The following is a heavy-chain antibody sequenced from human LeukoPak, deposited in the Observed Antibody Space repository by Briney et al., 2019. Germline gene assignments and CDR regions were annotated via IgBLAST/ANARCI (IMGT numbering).Heavy chain of an antibody. D-gene: IGHD4-23*01. CDR1: GYSFTSYW. V-gene: IGHV5-51*01. CDR3: ARRSDYGGKDFDY. J-gene: IGHJ4*02. CDR2: IYPGDSDT. Sequence: KSGESLKISCKGSGYSFTSYWIGWVRQMPGKGLEWMGIIYPGDSDTRYSPSFQVQVTISADKSISTAYLQWSSLKASDTAMYYCARRSDYGGKDFDYWGQGTLVTVSS.